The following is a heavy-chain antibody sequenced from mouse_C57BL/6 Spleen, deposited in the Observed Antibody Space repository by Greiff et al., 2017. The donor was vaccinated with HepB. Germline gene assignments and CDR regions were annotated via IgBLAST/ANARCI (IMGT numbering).Heavy chain of an antibody. Sequence: VQVVESGPELVKPGASVKISCKASGYAFSSSWMNWVKQRPGKGLEWIGRIYPGDGDTNYNGKFKGKATLTADKSSSTAYMQLSSLTSEDSAVYFCARSDYDWFAYWGQGTLVTVSA. J-gene: IGHJ3*01. CDR1: GYAFSSSW. CDR2: IYPGDGDT. V-gene: IGHV1-82*01. CDR3: ARSDYDWFAY. D-gene: IGHD2-4*01.